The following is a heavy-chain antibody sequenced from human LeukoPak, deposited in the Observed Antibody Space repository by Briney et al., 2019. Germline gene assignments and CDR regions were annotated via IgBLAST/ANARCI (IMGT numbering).Heavy chain of an antibody. Sequence: VGSLRLSSAASGFTFSSYAMHWVRQAPGKGLEYVSAISSNGGSTYYANSVKGRFTISRDNSKNTLYLQMGSLRAEDMAVYYCARARSVEGAHFDYWGQGTLVTVSS. CDR3: ARARSVEGAHFDY. CDR2: ISSNGGST. V-gene: IGHV3-64*01. D-gene: IGHD1-26*01. CDR1: GFTFSSYA. J-gene: IGHJ4*02.